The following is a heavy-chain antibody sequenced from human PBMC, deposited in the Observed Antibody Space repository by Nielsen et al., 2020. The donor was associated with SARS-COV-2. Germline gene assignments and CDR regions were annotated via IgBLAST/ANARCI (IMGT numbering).Heavy chain of an antibody. Sequence: GSLRLSCAASGFTFSSYGMHWVRQAPGKGLEWVAVISYDGSNKYYADSVKGRFTISRDNSKNTLYLQMNSLRAEDTAVYYCAKDRVVATIYYYYGMDVWGQGTTVTVSS. CDR3: AKDRVVATIYYYYGMDV. V-gene: IGHV3-30*18. CDR1: GFTFSSYG. J-gene: IGHJ6*02. CDR2: ISYDGSNK. D-gene: IGHD5-12*01.